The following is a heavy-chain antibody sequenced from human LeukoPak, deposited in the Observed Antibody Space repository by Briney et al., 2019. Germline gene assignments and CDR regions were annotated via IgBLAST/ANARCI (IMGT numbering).Heavy chain of an antibody. CDR3: VKGSDGAGSYRPFDY. J-gene: IGHJ4*02. Sequence: GGSLRLSCGASGFTLSSATMSWLRQAPGKGLEWVSAINSGGGTTSAESVKGRFTISRDDSKNMLYLQMNSLRAEDTAVYYCVKGSDGAGSYRPFDYWGQGTLVTVSS. CDR1: GFTLSSAT. V-gene: IGHV3-23*01. D-gene: IGHD3-10*01. CDR2: INSGGGTT.